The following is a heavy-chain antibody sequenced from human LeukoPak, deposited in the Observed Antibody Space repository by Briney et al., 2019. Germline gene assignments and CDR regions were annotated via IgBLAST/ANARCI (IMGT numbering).Heavy chain of an antibody. CDR2: INHSGST. CDR3: ARRINSGDTAMDY. CDR1: GGSFSGYY. V-gene: IGHV4-34*01. J-gene: IGHJ4*02. D-gene: IGHD5-18*01. Sequence: PSETLSLTCAVYGGSFSGYYWSWIRQPPGKGLEWIGEINHSGSTNYNPSLKSRVTISVDTSKNQFSLKLSSVTAADTAVYYCARRINSGDTAMDYWGQGTLVTVSS.